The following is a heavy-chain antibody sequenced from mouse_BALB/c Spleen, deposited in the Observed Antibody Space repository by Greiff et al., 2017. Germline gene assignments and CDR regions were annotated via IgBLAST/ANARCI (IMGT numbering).Heavy chain of an antibody. V-gene: IGHV1-14*01. D-gene: IGHD1-1*01. CDR2: INPYNDGT. J-gene: IGHJ1*01. CDR3: AREELYYYGSSSGYFDV. CDR1: GYTFTSYV. Sequence: EVKLQESGPELVKPGASVKMSCKASGYTFTSYVMHWVKQKPGQGLEWIGYINPYNDGTKYNEKFKGKATLTSDKSSSTAYMELISLTSEDSAVYYCAREELYYYGSSSGYFDVWGAGTTVTVSS.